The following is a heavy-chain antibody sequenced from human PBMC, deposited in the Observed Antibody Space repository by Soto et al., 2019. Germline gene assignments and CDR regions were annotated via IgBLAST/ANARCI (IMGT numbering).Heavy chain of an antibody. CDR3: ATGYTYGPDY. V-gene: IGHV3-23*01. CDR2: ISGSDGTT. CDR1: GFPFSSYG. Sequence: EVQLLESGGGLIQPGGSLRLSCAASGFPFSSYGMNWVRQAPGKGLEWVSAISGSDGTTHYADSVRGRFTISRDNAQNSLYLQMNSLRTEDTAVYYCATGYTYGPDYWGQGTLVTVTS. J-gene: IGHJ4*02. D-gene: IGHD5-18*01.